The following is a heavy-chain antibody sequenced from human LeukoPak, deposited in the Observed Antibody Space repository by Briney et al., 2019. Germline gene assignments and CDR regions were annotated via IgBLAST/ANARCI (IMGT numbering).Heavy chain of an antibody. D-gene: IGHD3-9*01. J-gene: IGHJ4*02. Sequence: SQTLSLTCAVSGGSISSGGYSWSWIRQPPGKGLEWIGYIYHSGSTYYNPSPKSRVTISVDRSKNQISLKLSSVTAADTAVYYCARGGYYDILTGFGYWGQGTLVTVSS. V-gene: IGHV4-30-2*01. CDR3: ARGGYYDILTGFGY. CDR1: GGSISSGGYS. CDR2: IYHSGST.